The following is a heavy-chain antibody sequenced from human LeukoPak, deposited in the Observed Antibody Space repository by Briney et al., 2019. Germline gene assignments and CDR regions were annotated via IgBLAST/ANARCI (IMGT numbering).Heavy chain of an antibody. J-gene: IGHJ4*02. CDR1: GFTFSSYA. Sequence: GGSLRLSCAASGFTFSSYAMSWVRQAPGKGLEWVSAISGSGGSTYYADSVKGRFTISRDNSKNTLYLQMNSLRAEDTAVYYCAKSTSISMIVVVITTKSYFDYWGQGTLVTVSS. V-gene: IGHV3-23*01. D-gene: IGHD3-22*01. CDR3: AKSTSISMIVVVITTKSYFDY. CDR2: ISGSGGST.